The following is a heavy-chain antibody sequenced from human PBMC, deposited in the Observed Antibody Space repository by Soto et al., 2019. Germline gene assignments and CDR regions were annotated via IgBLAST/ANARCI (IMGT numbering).Heavy chain of an antibody. D-gene: IGHD6-19*01. J-gene: IGHJ6*02. CDR3: ARDKGSASSGWYYGMDV. Sequence: SQTLSLPCAISGDSVSSNSAAWNWIRQSPSRGLEWLGRTYYRSKWYNDYAVSVKSRITINPDTSKNQFSLQLNSVTPEDTAVYYCARDKGSASSGWYYGMDVWGQGTTVTVSS. CDR1: GDSVSSNSAA. V-gene: IGHV6-1*01. CDR2: TYYRSKWYN.